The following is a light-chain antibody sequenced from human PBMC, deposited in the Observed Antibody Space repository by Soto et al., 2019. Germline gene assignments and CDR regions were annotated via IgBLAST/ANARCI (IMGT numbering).Light chain of an antibody. V-gene: IGKV1-33*01. CDR1: QDIINY. Sequence: IQRTRSRSCRSASVGDSVAMGCRASQDIINYLNWYQQKPGKAPKLLIFDASNLETGVPSRSSGSGSGTAFTLTITTLQPKDFATYYCLQDYNYPHTFGPGTKVDIK. J-gene: IGKJ3*01. CDR2: DAS. CDR3: LQDYNYPHT.